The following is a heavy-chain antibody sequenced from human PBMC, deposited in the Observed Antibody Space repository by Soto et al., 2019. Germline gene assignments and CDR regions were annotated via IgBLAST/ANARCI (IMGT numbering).Heavy chain of an antibody. CDR2: ISGSGGST. V-gene: IGHV3-23*01. Sequence: PGGSLRLSCAASGFTFSSYAMSWVRQAPGKGLEWVSAISGSGGSTYYADSVKGRFIISRDNPKNTLFLQMNSLRAEDTAVYYCACSRTFDYWGQGTLVTVSS. J-gene: IGHJ4*02. CDR1: GFTFSSYA. D-gene: IGHD2-15*01. CDR3: ACSRTFDY.